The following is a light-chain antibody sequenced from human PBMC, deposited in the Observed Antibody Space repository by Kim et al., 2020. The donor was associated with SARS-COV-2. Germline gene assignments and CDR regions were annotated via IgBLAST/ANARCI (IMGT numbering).Light chain of an antibody. J-gene: IGLJ1*01. CDR1: SSDVGSYNL. Sequence: QSITISCTGTSSDVGSYNLVSWYQQHPGKAPKLMIYEGSKRPSGVSTRFSGSKSGNTASLTISGLQAEDEADYYCCSYAGSSTPYVFGTGTKVTVL. V-gene: IGLV2-23*01. CDR2: EGS. CDR3: CSYAGSSTPYV.